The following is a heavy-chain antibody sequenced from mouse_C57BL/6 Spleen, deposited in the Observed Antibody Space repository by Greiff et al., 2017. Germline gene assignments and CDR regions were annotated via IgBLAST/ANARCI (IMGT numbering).Heavy chain of an antibody. CDR1: GYTFTSYW. D-gene: IGHD1-2*01. CDR3: ARSGPLRSWFAY. V-gene: IGHV1-69*01. Sequence: QVQLQQPGAELVMPGASVKLSCKASGYTFTSYWMHWVKQRPGQGLEWIGEIDPSDSYTNYNQKFKGKSTLTVDKSSSTAYMQLSSLTSEDSAVYYCARSGPLRSWFAYWGQGTLVTVSA. CDR2: IDPSDSYT. J-gene: IGHJ3*01.